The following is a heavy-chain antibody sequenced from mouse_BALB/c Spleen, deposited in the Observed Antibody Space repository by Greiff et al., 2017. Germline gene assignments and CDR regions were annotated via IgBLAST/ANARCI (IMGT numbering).Heavy chain of an antibody. J-gene: IGHJ4*01. V-gene: IGHV1-18*01. CDR3: AREGYDGDYYAMDY. Sequence: VQLQQSGPELVKPGASVKIPCKASGYTFTDYNMDWVKQSHGKSLEWIGDINPNNGGTIYNQKFKGKATLTVDKSSSTAYMELRSLTSEDTAVYYCAREGYDGDYYAMDYWGQGTSVTVSS. CDR2: INPNNGGT. D-gene: IGHD2-2*01. CDR1: GYTFTDYN.